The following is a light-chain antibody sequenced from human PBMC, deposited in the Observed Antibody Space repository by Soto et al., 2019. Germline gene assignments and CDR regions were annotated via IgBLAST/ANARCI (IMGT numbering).Light chain of an antibody. CDR1: SSDVGGYNY. J-gene: IGLJ2*01. CDR3: ASYTGSDTLV. CDR2: EVS. Sequence: QSALTQPPSASGSPGQSVTISCTGTSSDVGGYNYVSWYQQHPGKAPKLMIYEVSKRPSGVPDRLSGSKSGNTASLTVSVLQVEDEADYYCASYTGSDTLVFGGGTQLTVL. V-gene: IGLV2-8*01.